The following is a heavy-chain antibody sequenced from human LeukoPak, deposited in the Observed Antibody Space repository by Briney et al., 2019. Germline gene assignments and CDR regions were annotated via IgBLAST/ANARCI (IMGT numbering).Heavy chain of an antibody. D-gene: IGHD2-2*01. CDR3: ARGRRYCSSTSCPSLGYYYYGMDV. Sequence: SETLFLTCTVSGGSISSYYWSWIRQPPGKGLEWIGYIYYSGSTNYNPSLKSRVTISVDTSKNQLSLKLSSVTAADTAVYYCARGRRYCSSTSCPSLGYYYYGMDVWGQGTTVTVSS. CDR1: GGSISSYY. J-gene: IGHJ6*02. CDR2: IYYSGST. V-gene: IGHV4-59*12.